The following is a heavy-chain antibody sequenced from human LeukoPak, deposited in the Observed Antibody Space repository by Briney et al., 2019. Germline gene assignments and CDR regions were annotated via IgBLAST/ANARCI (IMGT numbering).Heavy chain of an antibody. Sequence: PGGSLRLSCAASGFTFSSYGMHWVRQAPGKGLEWVAFIRYDGSNKYYADSVKGRFTISRDNAKNSLYLQMNSLRAEDTAVYYCARDPQYYDILTGYYNPFYWGQGTLVTVSS. V-gene: IGHV3-30*02. D-gene: IGHD3-9*01. CDR1: GFTFSSYG. CDR3: ARDPQYYDILTGYYNPFY. J-gene: IGHJ4*02. CDR2: IRYDGSNK.